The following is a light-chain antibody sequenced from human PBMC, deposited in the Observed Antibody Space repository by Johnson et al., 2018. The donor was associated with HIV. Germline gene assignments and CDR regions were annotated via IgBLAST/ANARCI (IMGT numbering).Light chain of an antibody. Sequence: QAVLTQPPSVSAAPGQRVTISCSGNSSNIENNYVSWYQQFPERAPKLLIYDNTKRPSGIPDRFSGSKSDTSATLAITGLQTGDEADYYCGTWDSRLTAYVFGTGTKVPV. CDR1: SSNIENNY. J-gene: IGLJ1*01. CDR2: DNT. V-gene: IGLV1-51*01. CDR3: GTWDSRLTAYV.